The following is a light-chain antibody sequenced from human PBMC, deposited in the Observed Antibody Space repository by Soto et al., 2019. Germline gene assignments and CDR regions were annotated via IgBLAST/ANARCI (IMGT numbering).Light chain of an antibody. Sequence: EMGMTQSPATLSVSPGQRATRSCRASQSVSSNLAWYQQKPGQAPRLLIYGASTRATGIPARFGGSGSGTEFTLTISSLQSEDFAVYYCHQYNNWPQTFGQGTKVDIK. CDR3: HQYNNWPQT. J-gene: IGKJ1*01. CDR1: QSVSSN. V-gene: IGKV3-15*01. CDR2: GAS.